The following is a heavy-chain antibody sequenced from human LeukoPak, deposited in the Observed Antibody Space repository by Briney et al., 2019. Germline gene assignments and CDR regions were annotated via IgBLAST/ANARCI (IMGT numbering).Heavy chain of an antibody. V-gene: IGHV3-64*01. CDR3: ARGQVGAINDAFDI. Sequence: GGSLRLSCAASGFTFSSYAMHWVRQAPGKGLEYVSGISSNGGSTYYANSVKGRFTISRDNSKNTLYLQMGSLRAEDMAVYYCARGQVGAINDAFDIWGRGTMVTVSS. J-gene: IGHJ3*02. D-gene: IGHD1-26*01. CDR1: GFTFSSYA. CDR2: ISSNGGST.